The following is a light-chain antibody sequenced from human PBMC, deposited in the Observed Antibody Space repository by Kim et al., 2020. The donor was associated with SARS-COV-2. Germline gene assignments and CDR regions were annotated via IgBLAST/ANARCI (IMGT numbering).Light chain of an antibody. V-gene: IGLV1-44*01. CDR1: SSNIGSNT. J-gene: IGLJ3*02. CDR2: SYN. CDR3: SAWDDSLNGWV. Sequence: QRVTISCSGSSSNIGSNTVNWYQQLPGTAPKLLIYSYNQRPSGVPDRFSGSKSGTSASLAISGLQSEDEADYYCSAWDDSLNGWVFGGGTKLTVL.